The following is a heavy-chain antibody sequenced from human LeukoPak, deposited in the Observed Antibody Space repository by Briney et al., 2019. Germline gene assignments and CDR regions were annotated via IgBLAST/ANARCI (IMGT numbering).Heavy chain of an antibody. J-gene: IGHJ4*02. CDR3: ARDPYSSSWYDPYFDY. Sequence: GGSLRLSCAASGFTFSSYWMSWVRQAPGKGLEWVAVISYDGSNKYYADSVKGRSTISRDNSKNTLYLQMNSLRAEDTAVYYCARDPYSSSWYDPYFDYWGQGTLVTVSS. D-gene: IGHD6-13*01. V-gene: IGHV3-30*03. CDR2: ISYDGSNK. CDR1: GFTFSSYW.